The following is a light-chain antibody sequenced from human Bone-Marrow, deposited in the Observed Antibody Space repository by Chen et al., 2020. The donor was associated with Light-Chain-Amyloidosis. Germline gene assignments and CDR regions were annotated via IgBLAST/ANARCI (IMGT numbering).Light chain of an antibody. CDR2: DDS. J-gene: IGLJ3*02. CDR3: QVWDRSSDRPV. V-gene: IGLV3-21*02. CDR1: NIGSTR. Sequence: SYVLTQPSSVSVAPGQTATIACGGNNIGSTRVHWYQQTPGPAPLLVVYDDSDRPSGIPERLSGSNSGNKATLTISRVEAGDEDDYYCQVWDRSSDRPVFGGGTKLTVL.